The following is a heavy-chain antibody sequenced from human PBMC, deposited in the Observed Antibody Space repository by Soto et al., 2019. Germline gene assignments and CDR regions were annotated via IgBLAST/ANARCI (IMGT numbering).Heavy chain of an antibody. D-gene: IGHD3-3*01. CDR1: GGSISSGGYY. Sequence: QVQLQESGPGLVKPSQTLSLTCTVSGGSISSGGYYWSWIRQHPGKGLEWIGYIYYSGSTYYNPSLKSRVTISVDTSKNQFSLKLSSVTAADTAVYYCARVGNYYDFWSGYYTAIDYWGQGTLVTVSS. V-gene: IGHV4-31*03. CDR2: IYYSGST. J-gene: IGHJ4*02. CDR3: ARVGNYYDFWSGYYTAIDY.